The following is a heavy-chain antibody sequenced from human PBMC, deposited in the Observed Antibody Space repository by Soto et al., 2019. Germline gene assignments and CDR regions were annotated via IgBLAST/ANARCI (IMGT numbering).Heavy chain of an antibody. V-gene: IGHV4-59*01. CDR2: IYDSGTT. J-gene: IGHJ5*02. CDR3: ARRVVRGVIRWFDP. CDR1: DGSISGYY. Sequence: SETLSLTCTVSDGSISGYYWSWIRQPPGNGLEWIGYIYDSGTTNYNSSLKSRVTISVDTSKNQFSLKLSSVTAADTAVYYCARRVVRGVIRWFDPWGQGTLVTVSS. D-gene: IGHD3-10*01.